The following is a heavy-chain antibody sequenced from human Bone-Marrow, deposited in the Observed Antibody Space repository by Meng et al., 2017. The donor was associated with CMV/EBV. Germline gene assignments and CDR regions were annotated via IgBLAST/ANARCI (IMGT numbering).Heavy chain of an antibody. V-gene: IGHV5-51*01. Sequence: GESLKISCKGSGYSFTSYWIGWVRKMPRKGLEWMGIIYPGDSDTRYSPSFQGQVTISADKSISTAYLQWSSLKAADTALYYCARPRHELHYGMDVWGQGTTVTVSS. D-gene: IGHD1-26*01. CDR1: GYSFTSYW. CDR2: IYPGDSDT. CDR3: ARPRHELHYGMDV. J-gene: IGHJ6*02.